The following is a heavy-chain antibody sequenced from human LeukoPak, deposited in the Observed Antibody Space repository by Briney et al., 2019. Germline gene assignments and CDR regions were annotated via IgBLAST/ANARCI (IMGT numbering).Heavy chain of an antibody. D-gene: IGHD4-17*01. CDR1: GFTFSSYA. V-gene: IGHV3-23*01. J-gene: IGHJ3*02. CDR3: AKASTMTTVTLDAFDI. CDR2: ISGRGGST. Sequence: GGSLRLSCAASGFTFSSYAMSWVRQAPGKGLEWVSAISGRGGSTYYADSVKGRFTISRDNSKNTLYLQMNSLRAEDTAVYYCAKASTMTTVTLDAFDIWGQGTMVTVSS.